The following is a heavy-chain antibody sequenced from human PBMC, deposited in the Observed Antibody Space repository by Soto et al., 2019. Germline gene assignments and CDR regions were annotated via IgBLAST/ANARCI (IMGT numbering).Heavy chain of an antibody. CDR1: GGTFSSYA. V-gene: IGHV1-69*01. Sequence: QVQLVQSGAEVKKPGSSVKVSCKASGGTFSSYAISWVRQAPGQGLEWMGGIIPIFGTANYEPKFQGRVTITADESTSTADMELSSLRSEDTAVYYCARGYSGYDYANIPYYYYYGMDVWGQGTTVTVSS. D-gene: IGHD5-12*01. CDR3: ARGYSGYDYANIPYYYYYGMDV. CDR2: IIPIFGTA. J-gene: IGHJ6*02.